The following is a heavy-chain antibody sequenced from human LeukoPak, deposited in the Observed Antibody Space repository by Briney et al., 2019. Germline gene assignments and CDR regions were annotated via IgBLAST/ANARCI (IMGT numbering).Heavy chain of an antibody. V-gene: IGHV4-59*01. CDR1: GGSISSYY. J-gene: IGHJ4*02. CDR3: AGNTAAYPFDY. CDR2: IYYSEST. Sequence: SETLSLTCTVSGGSISSYYWSWIRQPPGKGLEWIGYIYYSESTNYNPSLKSRVTISVDTSKNQFSLKLSSVTAADTAVYYCAGNTAAYPFDYWGQGTLVTVSS. D-gene: IGHD6-13*01.